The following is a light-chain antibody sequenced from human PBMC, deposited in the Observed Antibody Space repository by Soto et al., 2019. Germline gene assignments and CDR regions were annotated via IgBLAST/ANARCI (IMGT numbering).Light chain of an antibody. CDR3: QRYCTTPQT. J-gene: IGKJ1*01. Sequence: IVMTQSPDSLAVSLGERATVNCKSSQSVLYSSNNKNYLSWYQQKPGQPPKLLIYWASTRVSGVPDRFSGRGSGTDFTLTISSLQAEDVEVYYCQRYCTTPQTFGHGTKVEI. CDR2: WAS. V-gene: IGKV4-1*01. CDR1: QSVLYSSNNKNY.